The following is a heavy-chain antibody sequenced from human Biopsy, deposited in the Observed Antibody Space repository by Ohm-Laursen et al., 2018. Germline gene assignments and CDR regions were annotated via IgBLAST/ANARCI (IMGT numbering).Heavy chain of an antibody. D-gene: IGHD5-18*01. V-gene: IGHV3-33*01. CDR2: IWFDGGNQ. J-gene: IGHJ6*02. CDR3: ARDRRTANYGMDV. CDR1: GFTFTNYG. Sequence: SLRLSCAASGFTFTNYGMHWVRQAPGKGLEWAAVIWFDGGNQFYADSVKGRFTISRDNSKDTLYLQMHSLRAEDTAFYYRARDRRTANYGMDVWGQGTTVTVSS.